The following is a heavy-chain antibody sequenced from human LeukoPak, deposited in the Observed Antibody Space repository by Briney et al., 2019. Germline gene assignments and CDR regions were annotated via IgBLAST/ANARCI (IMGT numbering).Heavy chain of an antibody. V-gene: IGHV1-69*05. J-gene: IGHJ5*02. CDR3: AREASSRGQWFDP. D-gene: IGHD2-2*01. CDR2: IIPIFGTA. Sequence: SVKVSCKASGGTFSSYAISWVRQAPGQGLEWMGRIIPIFGTANYAQKFQGRVTITTDESTSTAYMELSSLRSEDTAVYYCAREASSRGQWFDPWGQGTLVTVSS. CDR1: GGTFSSYA.